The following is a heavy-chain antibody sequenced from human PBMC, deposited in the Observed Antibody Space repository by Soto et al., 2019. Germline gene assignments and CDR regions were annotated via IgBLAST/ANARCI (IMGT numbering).Heavy chain of an antibody. Sequence: HPGGSLRLSCAASGFTFSSYAMSWVRQAPGKGLEWVSAISGSGGSTYYADSVKGRFTISRDNSKNTLYLQMNSLRAEDTAVYYCAKDPWGSNYVLPWFDPWGQGTLVTVSS. CDR3: AKDPWGSNYVLPWFDP. CDR2: ISGSGGST. V-gene: IGHV3-23*01. J-gene: IGHJ5*02. CDR1: GFTFSSYA. D-gene: IGHD4-4*01.